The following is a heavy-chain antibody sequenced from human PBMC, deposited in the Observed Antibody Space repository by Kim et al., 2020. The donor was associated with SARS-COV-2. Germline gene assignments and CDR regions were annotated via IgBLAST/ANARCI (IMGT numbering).Heavy chain of an antibody. CDR1: GFTFSSYA. D-gene: IGHD2-2*01. CDR3: ALLVVVPAAPYVMDV. CDR2: ISGSGGST. Sequence: GGSLRLSCAASGFTFSSYAMSWVRQAPGKGLEWVSAISGSGGSTYYADSVKGRFTISRDNSKNTLYLQMNSLRAEDTAVFYCALLVVVPAAPYVMDVWGQGTTVTVSS. V-gene: IGHV3-23*01. J-gene: IGHJ6*02.